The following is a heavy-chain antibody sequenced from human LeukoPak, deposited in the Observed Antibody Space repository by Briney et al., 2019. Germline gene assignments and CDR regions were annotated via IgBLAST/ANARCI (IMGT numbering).Heavy chain of an antibody. CDR2: IYHSGST. D-gene: IGHD6-13*01. CDR1: GYSISSGYY. J-gene: IGHJ5*02. V-gene: IGHV4-38-2*02. Sequence: SETLSLTCTVSGYSISSGYYWGWIRQPPGKGLEWIGNIYHSGSTFYNPSLKSRVTISVDTSKTPFSLKLSSVTAADTAVYYCARGYSSSWYFNWFDPWGQGTLVTVSS. CDR3: ARGYSSSWYFNWFDP.